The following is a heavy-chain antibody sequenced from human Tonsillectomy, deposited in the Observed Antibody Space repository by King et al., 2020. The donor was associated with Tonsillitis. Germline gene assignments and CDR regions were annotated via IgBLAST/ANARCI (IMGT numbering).Heavy chain of an antibody. CDR3: ARAGDYDAFDV. D-gene: IGHD5-12*01. Sequence: VQLVESGAEVKRPGESLRLSCKGSAYSFTRYWIAWVRQMPGKGLEWMGVINPADSDTRYSPPFQGQVTISVDKSTSTAYLQWSALESSDSVMFYCARAGDYDAFDVWGQGTLLTVSS. V-gene: IGHV5-51*01. CDR1: AYSFTRYW. J-gene: IGHJ3*01. CDR2: INPADSDT.